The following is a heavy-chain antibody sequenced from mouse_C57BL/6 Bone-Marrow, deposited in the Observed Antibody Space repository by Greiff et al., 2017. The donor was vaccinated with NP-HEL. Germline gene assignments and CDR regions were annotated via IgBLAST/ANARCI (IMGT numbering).Heavy chain of an antibody. CDR1: GYTFTSYW. CDR3: AREAGTGYFDY. CDR2: IDPSDSYT. V-gene: IGHV1-69*01. Sequence: QVQLQQPGAELVMPGASVKLSCKASGYTFTSYWMHWVKQRPGQGLEWIGEIDPSDSYTNYNQKFKGKFTLTVDKSSSTAYMQLSSLTSEDSAVYYCAREAGTGYFDYWGQGTTLTVSS. D-gene: IGHD3-3*01. J-gene: IGHJ2*01.